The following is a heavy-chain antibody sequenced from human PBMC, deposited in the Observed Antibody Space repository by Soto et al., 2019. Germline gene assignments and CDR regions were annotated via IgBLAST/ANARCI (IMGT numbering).Heavy chain of an antibody. CDR3: ARGLPLDSSVYRLDY. Sequence: SETLSLTCTVYGGSFSGYYSSWIRQPPGKWLEWIREINHSGSTNYNPSLRSRVTISVDTSKNQFSLKMSSVTAADTAVYYCARGLPLDSSVYRLDYWGQGTLVTVSS. D-gene: IGHD3-22*01. CDR2: INHSGST. V-gene: IGHV4-34*01. J-gene: IGHJ4*02. CDR1: GGSFSGYY.